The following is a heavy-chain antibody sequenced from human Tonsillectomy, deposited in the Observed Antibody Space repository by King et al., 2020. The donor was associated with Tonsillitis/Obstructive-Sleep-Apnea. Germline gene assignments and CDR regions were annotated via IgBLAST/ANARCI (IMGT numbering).Heavy chain of an antibody. CDR3: ARGIVLMVYATFDY. V-gene: IGHV4-34*01. J-gene: IGHJ4*02. D-gene: IGHD2-8*01. CDR1: GESFSGYY. Sequence: VQLQQWGAGLLKPSATLSLTCAVSGESFSGYYWSWIRQPPGKGLEWIGEINHSGSTNYNPSLKSRVTISVDTYKNQFSLKLSSVTAADTAVYYCARGIVLMVYATFDYWGQGTLVTVSS. CDR2: INHSGST.